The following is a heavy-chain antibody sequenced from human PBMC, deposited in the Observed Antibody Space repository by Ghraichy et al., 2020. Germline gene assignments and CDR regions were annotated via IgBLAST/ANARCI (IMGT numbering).Heavy chain of an antibody. V-gene: IGHV1-2*02. D-gene: IGHD6-6*01. CDR3: ARVAPRRLQGMDV. CDR2: VNPNSGGT. CDR1: GYTFSNYG. J-gene: IGHJ6*03. Sequence: ASVKVSCKASGYTFSNYGISWVRQAPGQGLEWMGWVNPNSGGTNYAQHFQGRVTMTSDMANSTAYMELSRLRSDDTAVYYCARVAPRRLQGMDVWGKGTTVTVSS.